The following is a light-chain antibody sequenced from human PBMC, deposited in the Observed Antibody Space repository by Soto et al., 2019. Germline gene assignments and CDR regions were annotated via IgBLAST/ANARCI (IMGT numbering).Light chain of an antibody. J-gene: IGKJ2*01. CDR2: AAS. CDR1: QHISTW. CDR3: QQANSFPFT. V-gene: IGKV1-12*01. Sequence: DIQMTQSPSSVSASLGDRVTITCRASQHISTWLVWYQQKPGKAPQLLIYAASSLQTGVPSRFSGSGSGTDFSLTISSRQPEDSATYYCQQANSFPFTFGQGTRLEI.